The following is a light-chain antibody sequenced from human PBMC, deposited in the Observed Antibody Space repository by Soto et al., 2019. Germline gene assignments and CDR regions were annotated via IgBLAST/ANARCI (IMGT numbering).Light chain of an antibody. CDR3: CSYAPSGV. J-gene: IGLJ1*01. V-gene: IGLV2-11*01. Sequence: QSALTQPRSVSGSPGQSVTISCTGTSNDVGGYNYVSWYQQYPGKAPKLMIFDVNKRPSGVPDRFSGSKSGNTASLTISGRQADDEADYYCCSYAPSGVFGTGTKLTV. CDR2: DVN. CDR1: SNDVGGYNY.